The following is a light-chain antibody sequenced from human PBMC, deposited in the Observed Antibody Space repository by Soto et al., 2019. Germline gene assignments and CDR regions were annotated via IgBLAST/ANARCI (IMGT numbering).Light chain of an antibody. J-gene: IGLJ1*01. Sequence: QSALAQPPSASGSPGQSVTISCTGTKSDIGVYDFVSWYQHHSGKAPRLIIYEVVQRPSGVPDRFSGSKSGNTASLTVSGLQAADEADYFCKSYAGSNSYVFGSGTKAIVL. CDR3: KSYAGSNSYV. V-gene: IGLV2-8*01. CDR2: EVV. CDR1: KSDIGVYDF.